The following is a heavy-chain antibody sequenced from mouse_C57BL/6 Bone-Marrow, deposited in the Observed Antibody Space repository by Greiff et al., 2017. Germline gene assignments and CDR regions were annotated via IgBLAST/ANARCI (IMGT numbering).Heavy chain of an antibody. J-gene: IGHJ4*01. CDR3: ARGIYYYGSSCGEAMDY. D-gene: IGHD1-1*01. Sequence: VKLVESGAELMKPGASVKLSCKATGYTFTGYWIEWVKQRPGHGLEWIGEILPGSGSTNYNEKFKGKATFTADTSSNTAYMQLSSLTTEDSAIYYCARGIYYYGSSCGEAMDYWGQGTSVTVSS. V-gene: IGHV1-9*01. CDR1: GYTFTGYW. CDR2: ILPGSGST.